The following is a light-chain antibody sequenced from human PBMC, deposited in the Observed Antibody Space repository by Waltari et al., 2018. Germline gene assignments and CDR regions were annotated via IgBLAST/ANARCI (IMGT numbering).Light chain of an antibody. V-gene: IGKV3-20*01. CDR1: QSVSRT. J-gene: IGKJ1*01. CDR3: QKYGTLPAT. Sequence: EIVLTQSPGTLSVSPGERVTFSCRASQSVSRTLAWYQQKPGQAPRLLIYDASTRATGIPDRFSGSGSGTDFSLTISRLEPEDFAVYYCQKYGTLPATFGQGTKVEIK. CDR2: DAS.